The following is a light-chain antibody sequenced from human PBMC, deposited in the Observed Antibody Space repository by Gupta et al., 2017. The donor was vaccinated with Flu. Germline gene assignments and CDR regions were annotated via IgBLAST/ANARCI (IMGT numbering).Light chain of an antibody. CDR1: QGVYNW. CDR2: AAS. V-gene: IGKV1D-12*01. J-gene: IGKJ4*01. CDR3: QQSNSFPIT. Sequence: DIQMTQSPSSVSASVGDRVTITCRASQGVYNWLAWYQQKPGKAPKLLIHAASSVQSGVPSRFSGSGSGTDFTLTINSLQPEDFATYYCQQSNSFPITFGGGTKVEI.